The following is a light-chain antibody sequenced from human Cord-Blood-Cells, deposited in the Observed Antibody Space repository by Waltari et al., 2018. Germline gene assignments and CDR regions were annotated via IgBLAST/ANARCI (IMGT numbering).Light chain of an antibody. CDR1: SLRSYY. V-gene: IGLV3-19*01. CDR2: GKN. J-gene: IGLJ1*01. Sequence: SSELPQDPAVSVALGQKVRITCQGDSLRSYYASWYQQKPGQAPVLVIYGKNNRPSGIPDRFSGSSSGNTASLTITGAQAEDEADYYCNSRDSSGNHLVFGTGTKVTVL. CDR3: NSRDSSGNHLV.